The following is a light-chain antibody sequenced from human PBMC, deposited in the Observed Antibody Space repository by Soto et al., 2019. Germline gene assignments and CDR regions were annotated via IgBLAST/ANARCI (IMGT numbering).Light chain of an antibody. CDR3: QKYNSAPLGV. V-gene: IGKV1-27*01. CDR1: QGISNH. CDR2: AGS. J-gene: IGKJ1*01. Sequence: DIEITQSPSSLSASVGDRVTITCRASQGISNHLAWYQQKPGKAPKLLIYAGSTLQSGVPSRFSGSGSGTDFTLTISRLQPEDFATYYCQKYNSAPLGVFGQGTKVEIK.